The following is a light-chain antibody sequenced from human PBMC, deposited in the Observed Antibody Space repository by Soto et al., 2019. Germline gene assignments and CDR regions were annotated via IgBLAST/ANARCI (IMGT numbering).Light chain of an antibody. J-gene: IGKJ1*01. V-gene: IGKV4-1*01. Sequence: DSVMTESPDSLAVSNSVRATINCKPSHRVLYSSKNKNYLAWYQQKPGKAPKLLIYRASTLTSGVPSRFSGSGSGTEFTRTICSLQSDDFALYYCQHYNWYSEAFGQGTKVDI. CDR2: RAS. CDR3: QHYNWYSEA. CDR1: HRVLYSSKNKNY.